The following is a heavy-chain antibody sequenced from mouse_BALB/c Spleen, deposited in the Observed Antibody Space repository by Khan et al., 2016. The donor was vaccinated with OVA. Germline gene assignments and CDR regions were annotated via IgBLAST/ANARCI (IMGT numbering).Heavy chain of an antibody. D-gene: IGHD1-2*01. CDR1: GYSITSGYG. CDR3: ARTARIKY. J-gene: IGHJ2*01. Sequence: VQLKQSGPGLVKPSQSLSLTCTVTGYSITSGYGWNWIRQFPGNKLEWMGYISYSGSTNYNPSLKGRISITRDTSKNQFFLQLNSVNTEDTATYYCARTARIKYWGQGTTLTVSS. V-gene: IGHV3-2*02. CDR2: ISYSGST.